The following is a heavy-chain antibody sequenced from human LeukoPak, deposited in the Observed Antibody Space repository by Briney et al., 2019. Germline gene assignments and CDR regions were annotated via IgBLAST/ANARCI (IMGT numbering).Heavy chain of an antibody. CDR1: GFTFSIYP. V-gene: IGHV3-23*01. D-gene: IGHD5-12*01. Sequence: PGGSLRLSCAASGFTFSIYPMTWVRQAPGEGLEWVSTITGDGDSTYYADSVKGRFTISRANSKNTLFLQMKTLRAEDTAVYYCAKRGYDWPGDFDSWGQGTLVTVSS. CDR3: AKRGYDWPGDFDS. CDR2: ITGDGDST. J-gene: IGHJ4*02.